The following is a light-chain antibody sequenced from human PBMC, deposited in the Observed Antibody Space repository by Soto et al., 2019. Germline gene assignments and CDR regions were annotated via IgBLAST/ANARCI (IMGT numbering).Light chain of an antibody. Sequence: DIVMTQCPDSLAVSLGERATINCKSSQSVLYSSNNKNYLAWYQQKPGQPPKLLIYWASTRESGVPDRFSGSGSGTDFTLTISSLQAEDVAVYYCQQYYSTRTFGQGTKLEIK. CDR2: WAS. CDR1: QSVLYSSNNKNY. V-gene: IGKV4-1*01. J-gene: IGKJ2*01. CDR3: QQYYSTRT.